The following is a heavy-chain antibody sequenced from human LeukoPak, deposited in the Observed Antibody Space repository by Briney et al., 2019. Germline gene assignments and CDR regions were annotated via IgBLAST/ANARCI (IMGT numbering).Heavy chain of an antibody. V-gene: IGHV3-30-3*01. CDR1: GLSFGFYA. J-gene: IGHJ4*02. CDR3: ARDGGSGSYFDY. D-gene: IGHD1-26*01. CDR2: ISYDGSNK. Sequence: GGSLRLSCAASGLSFGFYAMSWVRQAPGKGLEWVAVISYDGSNKYYADSVKGRFTISRDNSKNTLYLQMNSLRAEDTAVYYCARDGGSGSYFDYWGQGTLVTVSS.